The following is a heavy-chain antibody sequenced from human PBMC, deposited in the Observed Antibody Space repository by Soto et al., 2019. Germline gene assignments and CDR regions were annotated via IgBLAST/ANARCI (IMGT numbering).Heavy chain of an antibody. CDR3: ARSLWFGEPSGYYYGMDV. CDR1: GYTFTSYG. V-gene: IGHV1-18*01. CDR2: ISAYNGNT. J-gene: IGHJ6*02. D-gene: IGHD3-10*01. Sequence: QVQLVQSGAEVKKPGASVKVSCKASGYTFTSYGISWVRQAPGQGLEWMGWISAYNGNTNYAQKLQGRVTMTTDTSASTAYMELRSLRSDDTAVYYCARSLWFGEPSGYYYGMDVWGQGTTVTVSS.